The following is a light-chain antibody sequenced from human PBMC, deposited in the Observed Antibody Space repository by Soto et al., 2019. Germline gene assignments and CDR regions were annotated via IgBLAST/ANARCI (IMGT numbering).Light chain of an antibody. Sequence: QPVLTQSPSASASLGASVKLTCTLRSLHSNYAIAWHQQQSEKGPRYLMKLNSDGSHSKGDGIPDRFSGSSSGAERYLTISSLQSEEEADYYCQTWGSGIVVFGGGNKLTVL. CDR2: LNSDGSH. CDR1: SLHSNYA. J-gene: IGLJ2*01. CDR3: QTWGSGIVV. V-gene: IGLV4-69*01.